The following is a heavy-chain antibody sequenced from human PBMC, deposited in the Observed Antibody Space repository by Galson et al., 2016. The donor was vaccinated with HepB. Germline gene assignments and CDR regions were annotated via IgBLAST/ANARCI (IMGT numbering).Heavy chain of an antibody. Sequence: SLRLSCAASGFTFSSYAMSWVRQAPGKGLEWVSAISGSGGSTYYADSVKGRFTISRGNSKNTLYLQMNSLRAEDTAVYYCARDQRLVVGATEGEYSYYYGMDVWGQGTTVTVSS. CDR1: GFTFSSYA. D-gene: IGHD1-26*01. CDR2: ISGSGGST. J-gene: IGHJ6*02. CDR3: ARDQRLVVGATEGEYSYYYGMDV. V-gene: IGHV3-23*01.